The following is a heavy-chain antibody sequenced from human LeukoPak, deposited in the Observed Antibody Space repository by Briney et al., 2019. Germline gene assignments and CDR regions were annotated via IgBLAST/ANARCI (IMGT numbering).Heavy chain of an antibody. Sequence: GGSLRLSCAASGFTFSSYWMNWVRRAPGKGLERVANIKQDESEKYYVDSVKGRFTISRDNAKNSLYLQMNNLRAEDTAVYYCARVLDSSTSRYQSLKYWGQGTLVTVSS. CDR1: GFTFSSYW. J-gene: IGHJ1*01. D-gene: IGHD2-2*01. CDR2: IKQDESEK. V-gene: IGHV3-7*01. CDR3: ARVLDSSTSRYQSLKY.